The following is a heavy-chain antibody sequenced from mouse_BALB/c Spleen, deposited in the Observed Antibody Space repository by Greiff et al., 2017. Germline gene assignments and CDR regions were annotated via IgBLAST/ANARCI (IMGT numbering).Heavy chain of an antibody. CDR3: ARSSPFDY. CDR1: GFNIKDTY. V-gene: IGHV14-3*02. CDR2: IDPANGNT. J-gene: IGHJ2*01. D-gene: IGHD1-1*01. Sequence: EVHLVESGAELVKPGASVKLSCTASGFNIKDTYMHWVKQRPEQGLEWIGRIDPANGNTKYDPKFQGKATITADTSSNTAYLQLSSLTSEDTAVYYCARSSPFDYWGQGTTLTVSS.